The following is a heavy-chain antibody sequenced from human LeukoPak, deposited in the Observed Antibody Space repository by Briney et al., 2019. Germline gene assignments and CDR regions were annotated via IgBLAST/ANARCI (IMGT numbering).Heavy chain of an antibody. D-gene: IGHD5-24*01. J-gene: IGHJ3*02. CDR3: ASRDGYKDAFDI. V-gene: IGHV1-2*02. CDR1: GYIFTGYY. Sequence: ASVKVSCKASGYIFTGYYMHWVRQAPGQGLEWMGWINPNSGGTNYAQKFQGRVTMTRDTSISTAYMELSRLRSDDTAVYYCASRDGYKDAFDIWGQGTMVTVSS. CDR2: INPNSGGT.